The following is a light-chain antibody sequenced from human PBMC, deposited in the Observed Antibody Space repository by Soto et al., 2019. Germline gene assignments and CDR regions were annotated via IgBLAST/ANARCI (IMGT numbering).Light chain of an antibody. V-gene: IGKV3-11*01. Sequence: EFVLTQSPATLTLSPGERATLSCRASQSVGRYLAWYQQKPGQAPRLLIYDAYNRATGIPARFSGSGSGTDLTLTISSLEPEDFAVYYCQQSSQWPPITFGQGTRLEIK. CDR2: DAY. J-gene: IGKJ5*01. CDR1: QSVGRY. CDR3: QQSSQWPPIT.